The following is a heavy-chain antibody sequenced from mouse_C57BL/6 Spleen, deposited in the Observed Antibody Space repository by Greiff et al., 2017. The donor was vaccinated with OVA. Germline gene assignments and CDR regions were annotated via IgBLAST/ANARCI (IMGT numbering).Heavy chain of an antibody. CDR2: IRSKSNNYAT. Sequence: EVQGVESGGGLVQPKGSLKPSCAASGFSFNTYAMNWVRQAPGKGLEWVARIRSKSNNYATYYADSVKDRFTISRDDSESMLYLQMNNLKTEDTAMYYCVRQGYDYELWYFDVWGTGTTVTVSS. J-gene: IGHJ1*03. CDR3: VRQGYDYELWYFDV. CDR1: GFSFNTYA. V-gene: IGHV10-1*01. D-gene: IGHD2-4*01.